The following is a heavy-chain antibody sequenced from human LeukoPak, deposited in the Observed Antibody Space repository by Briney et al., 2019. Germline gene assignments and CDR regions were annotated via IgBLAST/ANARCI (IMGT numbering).Heavy chain of an antibody. D-gene: IGHD5-18*01. CDR3: ARVSEDTAMVNDY. CDR2: IYPGDSDT. V-gene: IGHV5-51*01. Sequence: GESLKISCKSSGYSFSNYWIAWVRQMPGEGLEWMRIIYPGDSDTRYSPSFQGQVTISTDKSINTAYLQWSSLKASDTAMYYCARVSEDTAMVNDYWGQGTLVTVSS. J-gene: IGHJ4*02. CDR1: GYSFSNYW.